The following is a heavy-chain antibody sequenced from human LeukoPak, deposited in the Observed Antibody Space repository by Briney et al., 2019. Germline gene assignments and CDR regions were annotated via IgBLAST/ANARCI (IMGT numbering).Heavy chain of an antibody. CDR3: ARGPQYFDWFPGY. CDR1: GGSISSSSYY. D-gene: IGHD3-9*01. J-gene: IGHJ4*02. CDR2: IYYSGST. V-gene: IGHV4-39*07. Sequence: SETLSLTCTVSGGSISSSSYYWGWIRQPPGKGLEWIGSIYYSGSTYYNPSLKSRVTISVDTSKNQFSLKLSSVTAADTAVYYCARGPQYFDWFPGYWGQGTLVTVSS.